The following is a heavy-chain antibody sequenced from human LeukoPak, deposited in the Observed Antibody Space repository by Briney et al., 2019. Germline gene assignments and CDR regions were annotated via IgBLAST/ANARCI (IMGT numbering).Heavy chain of an antibody. CDR1: GYTITSYG. CDR2: ISAYNGNT. D-gene: IGHD3-10*01. J-gene: IGHJ4*02. V-gene: IGHV1-18*01. CDR3: ARDYRDVLLWFGELSN. Sequence: GASVKVSCKASGYTITSYGISWVRQAPGQGLEWMGWISAYNGNTNYAQKFQGRVSMTTDTSTSTAYMELRSLRSDDTAVYYCARDYRDVLLWFGELSNWGQGTLVTVSS.